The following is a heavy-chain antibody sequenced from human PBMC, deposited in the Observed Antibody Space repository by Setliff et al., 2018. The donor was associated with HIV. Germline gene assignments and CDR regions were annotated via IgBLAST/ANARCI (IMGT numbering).Heavy chain of an antibody. CDR3: ARDMMRWLVMVPGATRGYFDA. J-gene: IGHJ4*02. CDR2: INHIGGNT. V-gene: IGHV4-34*01. D-gene: IGHD3-16*01. CDR1: GGSFSGHY. Sequence: SETLSLTCAVYGGSFSGHYWSWIRQSPGKGLEWIGEINHIGGNTNHNPSLKSRVTISVDTSMNYLSLNLTSVTAADTAVYFCARDMMRWLVMVPGATRGYFDAWGQGALVTVSS.